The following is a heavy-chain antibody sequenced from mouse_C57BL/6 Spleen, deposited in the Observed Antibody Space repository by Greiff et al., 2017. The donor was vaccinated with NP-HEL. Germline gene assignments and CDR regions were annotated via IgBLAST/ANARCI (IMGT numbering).Heavy chain of an antibody. Sequence: VKLQESGAELVRPGASVTLSCKASGYTFTDYEMHWVKQTPVHGLEWIGAIDPETGGTAYNQKFKGKAILTADKSSSTAYMELRSLTSEDSAVYYCTRSNDGYAMDYWGQGTSVTVSS. J-gene: IGHJ4*01. CDR1: GYTFTDYE. V-gene: IGHV1-15*01. CDR2: IDPETGGT. CDR3: TRSNDGYAMDY. D-gene: IGHD2-12*01.